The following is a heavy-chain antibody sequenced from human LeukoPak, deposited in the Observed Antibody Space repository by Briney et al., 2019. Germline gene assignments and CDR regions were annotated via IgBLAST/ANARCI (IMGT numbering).Heavy chain of an antibody. V-gene: IGHV4-59*01. CDR2: IYYSGST. CDR1: GGSFSGYY. J-gene: IGHJ4*02. Sequence: SETLSLTCAVYGGSFSGYYWSWIRQPPGKGLEWIGYIYYSGSTSYNPSLKSRVTISVDTSKNQFSLKLSSVTAADTAVYYCARAYRGNHYYFDYWGQGTLVTVSS. D-gene: IGHD1-26*01. CDR3: ARAYRGNHYYFDY.